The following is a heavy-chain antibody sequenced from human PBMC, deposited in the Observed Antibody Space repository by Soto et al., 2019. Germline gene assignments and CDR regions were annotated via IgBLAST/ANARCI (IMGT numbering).Heavy chain of an antibody. V-gene: IGHV3-21*01. J-gene: IGHJ6*03. CDR2: ISSSSSYI. D-gene: IGHD2-2*01. CDR1: GFTFSSYS. Sequence: GGSLRLSCAASGFTFSSYSMNWVRQAPGKGLEWVSSISSSSSYIYYADSVKGRFTISRDNAKNSLYLQMNSLRAEDTAVYYCAREGYCSSTSCIEDYYYMDVWGKGTTVTVSS. CDR3: AREGYCSSTSCIEDYYYMDV.